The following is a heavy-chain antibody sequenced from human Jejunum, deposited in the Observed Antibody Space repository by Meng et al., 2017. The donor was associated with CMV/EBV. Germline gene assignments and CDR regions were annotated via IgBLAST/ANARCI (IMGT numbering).Heavy chain of an antibody. J-gene: IGHJ5*02. CDR2: INQDGSKI. D-gene: IGHD3-3*01. Sequence: SCVASGFIFSNYSMSCVRQAPGKGLEWVANINQDGSKIFYMGSVKGRFTISRDNAKNSLYLQMNSLRAEDTAVYYCARGSGFLIDAWGQGTLVTVSS. CDR3: ARGSGFLIDA. CDR1: GFIFSNYS. V-gene: IGHV3-7*01.